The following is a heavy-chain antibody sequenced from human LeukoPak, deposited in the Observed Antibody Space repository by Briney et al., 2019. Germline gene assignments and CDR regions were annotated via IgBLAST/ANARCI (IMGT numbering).Heavy chain of an antibody. J-gene: IGHJ6*02. V-gene: IGHV3-53*01. CDR1: GFTVSSNY. CDR2: IYSGGST. D-gene: IGHD3-10*01. Sequence: GGSLRLSCAASGFTVSSNYMSWVRQAPGKGLEGVPVIYSGGSTYYADSVKGRFTISRDNSKNTLYLQMNGLRAEDTAVYYCALRGAGWFGELSHYYYYGMDVWGQGTTVTVSS. CDR3: ALRGAGWFGELSHYYYYGMDV.